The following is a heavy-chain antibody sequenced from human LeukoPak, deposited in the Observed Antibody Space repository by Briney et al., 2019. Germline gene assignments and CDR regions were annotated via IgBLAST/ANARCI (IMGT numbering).Heavy chain of an antibody. CDR1: GGSISNNY. CDR2: ISYTGTT. V-gene: IGHV4-59*01. D-gene: IGHD3-3*01. J-gene: IGHJ4*02. CDR3: ARDTSGYYGRYEH. Sequence: SETLSLTCNVSGGSISNNYWTWIRQPPGKGLEWIGYISYTGTTNYNPSLQSRVTISVDTSKNQLSLKLTSMTAADTAVYYCARDTSGYYGRYEHWGQGTLVTVFS.